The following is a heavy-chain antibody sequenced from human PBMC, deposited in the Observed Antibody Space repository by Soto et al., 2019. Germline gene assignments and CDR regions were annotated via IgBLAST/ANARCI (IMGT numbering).Heavy chain of an antibody. V-gene: IGHV3-30-3*01. CDR2: ISYDGSNK. CDR1: GFTFRNYA. CDR3: ARENYGTLYFDF. J-gene: IGHJ4*02. Sequence: GGSLRLSCAASGFTFRNYAMHWVRQAPGKGLEWVAVISYDGSNKYYADSVKGRFTISRDNSKNTLSLQMNSLRAEDTAVYYCARENYGTLYFDFWGQGTLVTVSS. D-gene: IGHD1-1*01.